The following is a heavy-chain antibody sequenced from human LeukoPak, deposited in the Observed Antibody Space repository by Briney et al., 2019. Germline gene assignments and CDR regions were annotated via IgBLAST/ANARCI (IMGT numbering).Heavy chain of an antibody. Sequence: SGPTLVNXTQTLTLTCTFSGFSLSTSGMRVSWIRQPPGKALEWLSRIDWDDDKFYSTSLKTRLTISKDTSKNQVVLTMTNMDPVDTATYYCARMTVTTPFDYWGQGTLVTVSS. CDR2: IDWDDDK. J-gene: IGHJ4*02. V-gene: IGHV2-70*04. CDR1: GFSLSTSGMR. D-gene: IGHD4-17*01. CDR3: ARMTVTTPFDY.